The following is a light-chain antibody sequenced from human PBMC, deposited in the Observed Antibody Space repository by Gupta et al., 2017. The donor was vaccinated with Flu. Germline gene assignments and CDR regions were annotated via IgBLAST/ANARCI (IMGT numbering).Light chain of an antibody. CDR1: DIEMKS. CDR3: HVWDSSSVHGV. CDR2: DDR. V-gene: IGLV3-21*02. J-gene: IGLJ3*02. Sequence: GDDIEMKSVHWYQQRPGQAPLLVVYDDRHRPSGIPERFSGSNSKNMATLTISRLEAGDEADYYCHVWDSSSVHGVFGGGTKLTVL.